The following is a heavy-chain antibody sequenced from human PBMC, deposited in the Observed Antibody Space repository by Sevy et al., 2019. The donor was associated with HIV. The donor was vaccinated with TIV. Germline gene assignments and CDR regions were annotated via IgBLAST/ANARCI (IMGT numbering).Heavy chain of an antibody. V-gene: IGHV4-31*03. Sequence: SETLSLTCTVSGGSISSGGYYWSWIRQHPGKGLEWIGYIYYSGSTYYNPSLKSRVTISVDTSKNQFSLKLSSVTAADTAVYYCAGDWGLGYCSGGSCYKRSGGMDVWGQGTTVTVSS. CDR2: IYYSGST. D-gene: IGHD2-15*01. CDR3: AGDWGLGYCSGGSCYKRSGGMDV. CDR1: GGSISSGGYY. J-gene: IGHJ6*02.